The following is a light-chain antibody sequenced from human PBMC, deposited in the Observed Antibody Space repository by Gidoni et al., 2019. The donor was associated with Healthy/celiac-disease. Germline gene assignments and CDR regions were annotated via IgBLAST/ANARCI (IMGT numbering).Light chain of an antibody. CDR1: QSISSY. CDR2: AAS. V-gene: IGKV1-39*01. Sequence: DIQMTQSPSSLSASVGDRVTITCRASQSISSYLNCYQQKPGKAPKLLIYAASSLQSGVPSRFSGSGSGTDCTLTISSLQPEDFATYYCQQSYSTPPGFTFGPGTKVDIK. CDR3: QQSYSTPPGFT. J-gene: IGKJ3*01.